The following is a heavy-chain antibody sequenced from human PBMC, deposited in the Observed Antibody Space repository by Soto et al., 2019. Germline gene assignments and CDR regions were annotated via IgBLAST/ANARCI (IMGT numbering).Heavy chain of an antibody. D-gene: IGHD2-8*01. CDR2: MSINECFI. Sequence: QVQLVQSGAEVKQPGASLRVSCKAFGDRLMSHGVSWVRQAPGQGLEWMGYMSINECFINYVPKFQGRIALTTDTYTNTAYMDLRSLRSDDTAMYFCARDNSFICMAWGQGSQITVFS. CDR3: ARDNSFICMA. CDR1: GDRLMSHG. J-gene: IGHJ5*02. V-gene: IGHV1-18*01.